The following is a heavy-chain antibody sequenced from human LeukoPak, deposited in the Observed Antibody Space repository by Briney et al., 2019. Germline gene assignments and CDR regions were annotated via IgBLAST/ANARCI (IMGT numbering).Heavy chain of an antibody. CDR1: GFTVSSNY. V-gene: IGHV3-53*01. CDR3: ARDHFFGVSSAPFFDY. J-gene: IGHJ4*02. D-gene: IGHD6-25*01. Sequence: PGGSLRLSCAASGFTVSSNYMSWVRQAPGKGLEWVSVIYTGGSTYYADSVKGRFTISRDNSKNTLYLQMNSLRVEDTAVYYCARDHFFGVSSAPFFDYWGQGTLVTVSS. CDR2: IYTGGST.